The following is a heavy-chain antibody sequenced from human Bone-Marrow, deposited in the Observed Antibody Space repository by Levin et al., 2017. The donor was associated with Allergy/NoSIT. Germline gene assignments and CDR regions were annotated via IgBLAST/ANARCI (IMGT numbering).Heavy chain of an antibody. CDR1: GFTFDSYG. V-gene: IGHV3-30*18. Sequence: GGSLRLSCGASGFTFDSYGMHWVRQAPGKGMEWVALISYDGGNKQYADPVKGRFTISRDNSKNTLYLQMTSLRGEDTAVYYCVKDGSRYGDYRYYGYGVDVWGQGTTVTVS. J-gene: IGHJ6*02. CDR2: ISYDGGNK. CDR3: VKDGSRYGDYRYYGYGVDV. D-gene: IGHD4-17*01.